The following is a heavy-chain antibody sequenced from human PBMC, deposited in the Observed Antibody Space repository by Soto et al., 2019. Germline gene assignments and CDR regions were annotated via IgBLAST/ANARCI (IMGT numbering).Heavy chain of an antibody. Sequence: SETLSLTCTVSGASISSGDYYWTWIRQPPGKGLEWIGTIYYSGSTYYNPSLKSRVTISVDTSNNQFSLKLSSVTAADTAVYYCARASYDSSTYYLDYWGQGTLVTVSS. CDR2: IYYSGST. CDR3: ARASYDSSTYYLDY. CDR1: GASISSGDYY. D-gene: IGHD3-22*01. V-gene: IGHV4-30-4*01. J-gene: IGHJ4*02.